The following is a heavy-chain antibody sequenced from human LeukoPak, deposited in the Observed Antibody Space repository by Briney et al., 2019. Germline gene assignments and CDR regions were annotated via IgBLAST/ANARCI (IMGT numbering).Heavy chain of an antibody. Sequence: TETLSLTCAVYGGSFSGYYWSWIRQPPGKGLEWIGEINHSGSTNYNPSLKSRVTISVDTSKNQFSLKLSSVTAADTAVYYCARSYRRYYFDYWGQGTLVTVSS. CDR2: INHSGST. D-gene: IGHD5-18*01. CDR1: GGSFSGYY. J-gene: IGHJ4*02. V-gene: IGHV4-34*01. CDR3: ARSYRRYYFDY.